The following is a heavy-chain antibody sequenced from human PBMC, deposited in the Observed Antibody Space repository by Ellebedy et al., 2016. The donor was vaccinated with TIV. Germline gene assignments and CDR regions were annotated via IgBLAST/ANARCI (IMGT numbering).Heavy chain of an antibody. CDR2: IYSGGST. J-gene: IGHJ4*02. CDR3: ARGIQVDVVYNYGYYFDY. D-gene: IGHD1-1*01. V-gene: IGHV3-53*01. CDR1: GFTVSDNY. Sequence: GESLKISCAASGFTVSDNYMSWVRQAPGRGLEWVSVIYSGGSTYYTDSVKGRFTISRGNSKNTLYLQMNSLRAEDTAMYYCARGIQVDVVYNYGYYFDYWGQGTLVTVSS.